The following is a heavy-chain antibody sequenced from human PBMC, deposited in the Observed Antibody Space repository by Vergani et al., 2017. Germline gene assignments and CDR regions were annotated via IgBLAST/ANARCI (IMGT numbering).Heavy chain of an antibody. D-gene: IGHD3-3*01. V-gene: IGHV1-46*01. J-gene: IGHJ5*02. CDR3: ARDPDSLRFLDPLGFDP. CDR1: GYTFTSYY. CDR2: IKPSGGST. Sequence: QVQLVQSGAEVKKPGASVKVSCKASGYTFTSYYMHWVRQAPGQGLEWMGIIKPSGGSTSYAQKFQGRVTMTRDTSTSTVYMELSSLRSEDTAVYYCARDPDSLRFLDPLGFDPWGQGTLVTVSS.